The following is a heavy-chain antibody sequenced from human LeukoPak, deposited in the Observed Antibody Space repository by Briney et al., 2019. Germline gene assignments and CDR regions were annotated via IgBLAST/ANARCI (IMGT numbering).Heavy chain of an antibody. D-gene: IGHD3-10*01. CDR2: IYDRGPA. CDR1: GYAVISGGFS. J-gene: IGHJ5*02. CDR3: ARSRQASGLFSS. Sequence: PSQTLSLTCTVSGYAVISGGFSWNWIRQPPGKGLEWIGCIYDRGPAHYNPSLKSRFTISVDRPKNQFFLNVTSLTAADTAVYYCARSRQASGLFSSWGQGTLVVVSS. V-gene: IGHV4-30-2*01.